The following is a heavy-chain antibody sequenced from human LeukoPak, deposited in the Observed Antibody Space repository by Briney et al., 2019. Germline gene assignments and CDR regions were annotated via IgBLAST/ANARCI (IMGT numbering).Heavy chain of an antibody. CDR3: ARVAAAGTDY. Sequence: GGSLRLSCAASGFTFSNYSMNWVRQAPGRGLEWVSSISSSSSYIYYADSVKGRFTISRDNAKNSLYLQMNSLRAEDTAVYYCARVAAAGTDYWGQGTLVTVSS. CDR1: GFTFSNYS. D-gene: IGHD6-13*01. J-gene: IGHJ4*02. V-gene: IGHV3-21*01. CDR2: ISSSSSYI.